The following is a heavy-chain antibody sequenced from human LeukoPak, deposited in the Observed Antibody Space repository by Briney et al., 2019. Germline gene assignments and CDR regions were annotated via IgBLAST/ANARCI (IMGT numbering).Heavy chain of an antibody. D-gene: IGHD6-6*01. Sequence: GSLRLSCNVSGGSISTDNYCWAWIRQAPGKGLEWIGSIYYSGAAYYKPSLKNRVTMSVDTSKNQFSLMLPSVTAADTAVYYCARHVGTRGYYSSSWVGDHYFDFWGQGTLVTVSS. CDR3: ARHVGTRGYYSSSWVGDHYFDF. J-gene: IGHJ4*02. V-gene: IGHV4-39*01. CDR1: GGSISTDNYC. CDR2: IYYSGAA.